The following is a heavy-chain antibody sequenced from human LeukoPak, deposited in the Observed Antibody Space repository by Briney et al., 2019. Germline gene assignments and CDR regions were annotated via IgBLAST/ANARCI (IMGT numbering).Heavy chain of an antibody. CDR1: GITLSNYG. V-gene: IGHV3-23*01. CDR3: AKRGVVIRVILVGFHKEAYYFDS. Sequence: GGSLRLSCAVSGITLSNYGMSWVRQAPGKGLEWVAGISDSGGRTNYADSVKGRFTISRDNPKNTLHLQMSSLRAEDTAVYFCAKRGVVIRVILVGFHKEAYYFDSWGQGALVTVSS. J-gene: IGHJ4*02. CDR2: ISDSGGRT. D-gene: IGHD3-22*01.